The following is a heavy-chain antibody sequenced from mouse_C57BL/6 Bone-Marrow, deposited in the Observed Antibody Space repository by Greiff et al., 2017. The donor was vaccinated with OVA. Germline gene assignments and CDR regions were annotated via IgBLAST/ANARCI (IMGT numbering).Heavy chain of an antibody. CDR3: ASPDSSGYYYAMDY. V-gene: IGHV1-50*01. CDR1: GYTFTSYW. Sequence: QVQLQQSGAELVKPGASVKLSCKASGYTFTSYWMQWVKQRPGQGLEWIGEIDPSDSYTNYNQKFKGKATLTVDTSSSTAYMQLSSLTSEDSAVYYCASPDSSGYYYAMDYWGQGTSVTVSS. D-gene: IGHD3-2*02. J-gene: IGHJ4*01. CDR2: IDPSDSYT.